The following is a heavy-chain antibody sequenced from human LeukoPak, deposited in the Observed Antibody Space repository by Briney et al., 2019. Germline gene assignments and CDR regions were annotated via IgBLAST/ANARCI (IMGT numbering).Heavy chain of an antibody. CDR2: IIDNGGST. Sequence: GGSLRLSCAASGFTFSSYAMSWVRQAPGKGLEWVSGIIDNGGSTFYADSMKGRFTISRDNSKNTLFLQMNSLRAEDTAVYYCARYSSGWYGVDAFDIWGQGTMVTVSS. J-gene: IGHJ3*02. CDR1: GFTFSSYA. V-gene: IGHV3-23*01. CDR3: ARYSSGWYGVDAFDI. D-gene: IGHD6-19*01.